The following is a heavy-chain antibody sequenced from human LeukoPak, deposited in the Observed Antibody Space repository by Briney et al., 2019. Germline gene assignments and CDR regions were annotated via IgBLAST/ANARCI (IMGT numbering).Heavy chain of an antibody. J-gene: IGHJ4*02. CDR3: AKAYSSGWYFYYFDY. V-gene: IGHV3-23*01. CDR2: ISGSGGST. CDR1: GFTFSSYA. Sequence: GGSLRLSCAASGFTFSSYAMSWVRQAPGKGLEWVSAISGSGGSTHYADSVKGRFTISRDNSKNTLYLQMNSLRAEDTAVYYCAKAYSSGWYFYYFDYWGQGTLVTVSS. D-gene: IGHD6-19*01.